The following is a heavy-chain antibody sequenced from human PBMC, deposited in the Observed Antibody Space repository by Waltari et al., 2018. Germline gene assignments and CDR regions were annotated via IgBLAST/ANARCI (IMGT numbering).Heavy chain of an antibody. CDR1: EFTSSYYT. J-gene: IGHJ6*03. CDR3: ARWREYYYMDV. Sequence: EAQMVESGGGWDQPGGSLSLPCPASEFTSSYYTQNWVRQAPGKGLEWVSYISPSSNTIYYADSVKGRFTISRDNAKNSLYLQMNSLRAEDTAVYYCARWREYYYMDVWGKGTTVTVSS. D-gene: IGHD1-26*01. V-gene: IGHV3-48*04. CDR2: ISPSSNTI.